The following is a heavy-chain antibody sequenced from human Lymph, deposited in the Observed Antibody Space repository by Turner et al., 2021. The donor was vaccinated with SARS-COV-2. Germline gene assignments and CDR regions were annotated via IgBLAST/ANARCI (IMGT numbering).Heavy chain of an antibody. D-gene: IGHD6-19*01. CDR3: AGQAVAGTSLGYYYYGMDV. V-gene: IGHV3-21*01. CDR1: GFTFRSSS. Sequence: EVQLVGSGGGLVKPGGSLSLSCAASGFTFRSSSMHWVRQAPGKGLEWVSSISSSSTYIYYADSVKGRFTISRDNAKNSLYLQMNSLRAEDTAVYYCAGQAVAGTSLGYYYYGMDVWGQGTTVTVSS. J-gene: IGHJ6*02. CDR2: ISSSSTYI.